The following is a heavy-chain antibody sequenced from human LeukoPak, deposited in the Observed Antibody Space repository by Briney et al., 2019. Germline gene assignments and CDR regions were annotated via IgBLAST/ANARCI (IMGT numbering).Heavy chain of an antibody. V-gene: IGHV1-2*02. Sequence: GASVKVSCKASGYTFTDYYIHWVRQAPGQGLGWMGYINPHSGGTSSPQKFQGRVTMTTDASISTAYMELSRLTSDDTAVYYCARGGNGLLSKDLDYWGQGTLVTVSS. CDR3: ARGGNGLLSKDLDY. D-gene: IGHD2-15*01. J-gene: IGHJ4*02. CDR2: INPHSGGT. CDR1: GYTFTDYY.